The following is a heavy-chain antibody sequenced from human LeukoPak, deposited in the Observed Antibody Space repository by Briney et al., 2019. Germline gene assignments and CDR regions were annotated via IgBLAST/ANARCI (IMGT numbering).Heavy chain of an antibody. V-gene: IGHV1-69*13. CDR2: IIPIFGTA. D-gene: IGHD5-18*01. CDR3: ATPPERGYSYGIDY. Sequence: SVKVSCKASGGTFSSYAISWVRQARGQGLEWMGGIIPIFGTANYAQKFQGRVTITADESTSTAYMELSSLRSEDTAVYYCATPPERGYSYGIDYWGQGTLVTVSS. J-gene: IGHJ4*02. CDR1: GGTFSSYA.